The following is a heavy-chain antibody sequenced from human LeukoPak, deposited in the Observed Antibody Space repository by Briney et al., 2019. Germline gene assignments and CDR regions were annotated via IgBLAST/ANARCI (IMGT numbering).Heavy chain of an antibody. CDR2: IYSDGTI. J-gene: IGHJ4*02. V-gene: IGHV3-53*01. CDR1: GITVSSNY. D-gene: IGHD2-2*01. CDR3: ARWYCSSTNCYYDY. Sequence: QAGGSLRLSCAASGITVSSNYMSWVRQAPGKGLEWVSIIYSDGTIYYADSVRGRFTISRDASKNTLYLQMNGLRDEDAAFYYCARWYCSSTNCYYDYWGQGTPVTVTS.